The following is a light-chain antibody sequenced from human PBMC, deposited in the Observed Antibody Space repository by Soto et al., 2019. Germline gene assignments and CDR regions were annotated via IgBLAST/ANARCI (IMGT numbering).Light chain of an antibody. V-gene: IGKV3-11*01. Sequence: EIVLTQSPATLSLSPGERATLSCRASQSVSSYLAWYQQKPGQAPRLLIYDASNRATGIPARFSGSGSGTDFTLTISSLAPEDFAVYYCQQRSNWPPEVTFGPGTKVYIK. CDR1: QSVSSY. J-gene: IGKJ3*01. CDR3: QQRSNWPPEVT. CDR2: DAS.